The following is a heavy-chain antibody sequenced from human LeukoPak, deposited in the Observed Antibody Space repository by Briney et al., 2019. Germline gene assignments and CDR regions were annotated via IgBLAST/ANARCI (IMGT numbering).Heavy chain of an antibody. CDR1: GASISTINW. D-gene: IGHD6-13*01. CDR3: ARVSNSWYSRDH. CDR2: IHHSGTA. Sequence: SETLSLTCAVSGASISTINWWTWVRQPPGKGLEWIGDIHHSGTANYNPSLKSRVTISLDKSTNQFSLKLSSMTAADTALSFCARVSNSWYSRDHWGQGAPVTVTS. V-gene: IGHV4-4*02. J-gene: IGHJ4*02.